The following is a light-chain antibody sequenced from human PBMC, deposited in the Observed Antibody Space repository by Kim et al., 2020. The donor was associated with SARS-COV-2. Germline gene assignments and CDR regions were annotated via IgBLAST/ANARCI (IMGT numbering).Light chain of an antibody. CDR3: LLYYGGGRLNWV. Sequence: QAVVTQEPSLTVSPGGTVTLTCASSTGAVTSDNHPNWFQQKPGQAPRALIYTTDYKHSWTPARFSGSLLGGKAALTLPGVQLEDEAEYYCLLYYGGGRLNWVFGGGTPLTVL. CDR1: TGAVTSDNH. V-gene: IGLV7-43*01. J-gene: IGLJ3*02. CDR2: TTD.